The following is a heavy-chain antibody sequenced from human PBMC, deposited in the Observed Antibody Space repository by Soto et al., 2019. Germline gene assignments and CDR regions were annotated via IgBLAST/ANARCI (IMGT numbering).Heavy chain of an antibody. CDR1: GFTFNNYW. V-gene: IGHV3-33*08. Sequence: PGGSLRLSCAASGFTFNNYWMAWVRQAPGKGLEWVAVIKYDGSNKVYVDSVKGRFTISRANSKNTLYLQMNSLRAEDTAVYYCARDLSGDYGALDTWGQGTMVTVSS. CDR3: ARDLSGDYGALDT. CDR2: IKYDGSNK. D-gene: IGHD4-17*01. J-gene: IGHJ3*02.